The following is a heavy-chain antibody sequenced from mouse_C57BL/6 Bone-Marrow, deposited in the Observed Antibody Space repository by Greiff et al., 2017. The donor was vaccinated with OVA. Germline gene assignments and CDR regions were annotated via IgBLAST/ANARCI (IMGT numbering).Heavy chain of an antibody. CDR3: ARLHYYGSTYAMDY. CDR2: IHPNSGST. J-gene: IGHJ4*01. V-gene: IGHV1-64*01. D-gene: IGHD1-1*01. CDR1: GYTFTSYW. Sequence: VQLQQPGAELVKPGASVKLSCKASGYTFTSYWMHWVKQRPGQGLEWIGMIHPNSGSTNYNEKFKSKATLTVDKSSSTAYMQLSSLTSEDSAVYYCARLHYYGSTYAMDYWGQGTSVTVSS.